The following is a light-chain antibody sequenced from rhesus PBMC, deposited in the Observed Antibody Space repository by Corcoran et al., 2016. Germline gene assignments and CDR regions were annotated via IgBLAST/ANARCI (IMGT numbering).Light chain of an antibody. V-gene: IGKV1-22*01. Sequence: DIQMTQSPSSLSASVGDTVTITCRQSQSISSWLDWYQQQPGKAPKLLIYKAASLQSGVPSRFRGSGSGTDFTLTSSSLQTEDFATYYCLQYSSSPWTFGQGTKVEIK. CDR3: LQYSSSPWT. J-gene: IGKJ1*01. CDR1: QSISSW. CDR2: KAA.